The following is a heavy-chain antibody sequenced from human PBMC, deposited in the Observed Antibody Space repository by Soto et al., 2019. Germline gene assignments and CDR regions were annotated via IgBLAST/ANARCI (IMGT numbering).Heavy chain of an antibody. J-gene: IGHJ4*02. CDR2: INPSVGST. CDR1: GYFFASYS. D-gene: IGHD2-15*01. V-gene: IGHV1-46*01. CDR3: ARESAGRDEFQSSGDFDY. Sequence: QVQLVQSGAEVKKPGASVKVSCKASGYFFASYSMHWVRQAPGQGLEWMGMINPSVGSTSYVEKFQGRVTMTRDTSTGTVDLELSGLRSEDTAVYSCARESAGRDEFQSSGDFDYWGQGTLVTVSS.